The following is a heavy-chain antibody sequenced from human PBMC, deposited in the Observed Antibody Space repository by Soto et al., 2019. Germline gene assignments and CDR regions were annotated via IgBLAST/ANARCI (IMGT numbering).Heavy chain of an antibody. CDR3: TKKSGGPFPFDP. V-gene: IGHV1-2*02. CDR2: ISPRSGGT. D-gene: IGHD3-10*01. Sequence: QVQLVQSGAEVKKPGASVKVSCKASGYSFINYYIHWVRQAPGQGLEWMGWISPRSGGTNYAQKCMGRVTITSDTSTSTAYMELTSLRSDDTAVYYCTKKSGGPFPFDPWVQGTQVTVSS. CDR1: GYSFINYY. J-gene: IGHJ5*02.